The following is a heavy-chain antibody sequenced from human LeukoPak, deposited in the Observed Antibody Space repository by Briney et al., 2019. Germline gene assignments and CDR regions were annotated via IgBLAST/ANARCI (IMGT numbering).Heavy chain of an antibody. Sequence: GGSLRLSCAASGFTFSSYGMHWVRQAPGKGLEWVAVISYDGSNKYYADSVKGRFTISRDNSKNTLYLQMNSLRAEDTAVYYCARDLREGDFDYWGQGTLVTVSS. D-gene: IGHD1-26*01. CDR2: ISYDGSNK. V-gene: IGHV3-30*03. CDR3: ARDLREGDFDY. J-gene: IGHJ4*02. CDR1: GFTFSSYG.